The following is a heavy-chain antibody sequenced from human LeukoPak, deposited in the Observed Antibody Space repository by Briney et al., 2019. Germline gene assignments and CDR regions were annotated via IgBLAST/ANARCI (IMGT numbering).Heavy chain of an antibody. CDR2: VYYTGRT. J-gene: IGHJ4*02. Sequence: SETLSLTCTVSGGSINNYYWTWIRQPPGKGLECIGYVYYTGRTYYNTSLKSRVAISMETTKRKISLKLTSVTAADTAVYYCARGFDYKSTYFDNWGQGTLVTVSS. CDR1: GGSINNYY. V-gene: IGHV4-59*01. D-gene: IGHD5-12*01. CDR3: ARGFDYKSTYFDN.